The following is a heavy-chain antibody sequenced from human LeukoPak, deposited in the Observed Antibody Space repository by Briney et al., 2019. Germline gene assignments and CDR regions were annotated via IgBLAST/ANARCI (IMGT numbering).Heavy chain of an antibody. J-gene: IGHJ5*02. Sequence: GESLKISCKGSGYSFTSYWIGWVRQMPGKGLEWMGIVYPGDSDTRYSPSFQGQVTISADKSISTAYLQWSSLKASDTAMYYCARREGYNWNYGEDWFDPWGQGTLVTVSS. CDR1: GYSFTSYW. D-gene: IGHD1-7*01. CDR2: VYPGDSDT. CDR3: ARREGYNWNYGEDWFDP. V-gene: IGHV5-51*01.